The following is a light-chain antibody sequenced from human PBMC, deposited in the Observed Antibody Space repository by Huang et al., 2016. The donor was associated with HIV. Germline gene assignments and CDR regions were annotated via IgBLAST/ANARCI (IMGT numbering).Light chain of an antibody. CDR1: QTISNK. CDR3: QQYSDWPPRT. CDR2: VAS. J-gene: IGKJ1*01. Sequence: EIVMTQSPATLSVSPGERATLSCRARQTISNKLAWYQQTPGQAPRLIIYVASTRATGIPARFSGSGSGTEFTLTISSLQSEDFAVYFCQQYSDWPPRTFGQGTKVQIK. V-gene: IGKV3-15*01.